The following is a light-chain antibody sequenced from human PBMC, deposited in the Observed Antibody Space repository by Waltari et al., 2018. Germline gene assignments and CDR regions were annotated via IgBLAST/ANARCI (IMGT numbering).Light chain of an antibody. J-gene: IGKJ2*01. CDR2: GAS. CDR3: QQYGSSLMYT. Sequence: EIVLTQSPGTLSLSPGERATLSCRASQSVSSRYLAWYQQQPGQAPRLLIYGASSRATGIPDRFSGSGSGTDFTLTISRLEPEDCAVYYCQQYGSSLMYTFGQGTKLEIK. V-gene: IGKV3-20*01. CDR1: QSVSSRY.